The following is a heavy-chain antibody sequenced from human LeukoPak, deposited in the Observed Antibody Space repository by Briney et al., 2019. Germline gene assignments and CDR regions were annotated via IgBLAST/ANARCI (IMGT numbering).Heavy chain of an antibody. J-gene: IGHJ4*02. CDR2: TYYRSKWYT. Sequence: SQTLSLTCAISGDSFSSNSAAWIWIRQSPSRGLEWLGRTYYRSKWYTEYAVSVKSRITINPDTSKNQFSLQLSSVNPEDTAVYYCAILGSGSNYWCQGTLVTVSS. V-gene: IGHV6-1*01. CDR3: AILGSGSNY. D-gene: IGHD3-10*01. CDR1: GDSFSSNSAA.